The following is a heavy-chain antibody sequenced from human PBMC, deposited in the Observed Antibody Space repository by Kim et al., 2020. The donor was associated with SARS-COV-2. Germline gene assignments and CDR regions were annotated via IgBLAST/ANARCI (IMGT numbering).Heavy chain of an antibody. CDR2: IKSKTDGGTT. V-gene: IGHV3-15*01. CDR3: TTDRLVRGVIITNAFDI. CDR1: GFTFSNAW. J-gene: IGHJ3*02. D-gene: IGHD3-10*01. Sequence: GGSLRLSCAASGFTFSNAWMSWVRQAPGKGLEWVGRIKSKTDGGTTDYAAPVKGRFTISRDDSKNTLYLQMNSLKTEDTAVYYCTTDRLVRGVIITNAFDIWGQGTMVTVSS.